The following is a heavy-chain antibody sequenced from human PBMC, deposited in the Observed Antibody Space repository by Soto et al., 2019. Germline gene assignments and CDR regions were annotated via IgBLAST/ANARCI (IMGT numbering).Heavy chain of an antibody. D-gene: IGHD3-3*01. CDR3: ARAGPFQEWLSRFDP. CDR1: GGSIRSGDYY. V-gene: IGHV4-31*03. J-gene: IGHJ5*02. Sequence: PSETLSLTCTVSGGSIRSGDYYWTWIRQHPGKGLEWIGYIYYSGSTYYNPSLESRVTISIDTSKNQFSLNLSSVTAADTAVYYCARAGPFQEWLSRFDPWGQGTLVTVSS. CDR2: IYYSGST.